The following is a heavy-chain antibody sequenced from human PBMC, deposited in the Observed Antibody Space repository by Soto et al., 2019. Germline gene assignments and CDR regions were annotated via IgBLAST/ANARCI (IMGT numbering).Heavy chain of an antibody. Sequence: LSLTCTVSGGSISSGGYYWSWIRQHPGKGLEWIGYIYYSGSTYYNPSLKSRVTISVDTSKNQFSLKLSSVTAADTAVYYCARGGFFDILTGYYTGSRYYFDYWGQGTLVTVS. CDR3: ARGGFFDILTGYYTGSRYYFDY. CDR1: GGSISSGGYY. D-gene: IGHD3-9*01. CDR2: IYYSGST. J-gene: IGHJ4*02. V-gene: IGHV4-31*03.